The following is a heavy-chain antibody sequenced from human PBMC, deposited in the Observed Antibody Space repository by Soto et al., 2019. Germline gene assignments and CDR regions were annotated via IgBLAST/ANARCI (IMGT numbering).Heavy chain of an antibody. Sequence: QVQLVESGGGVVQPGRSLRLSCATSGFTFISYGFHRVRQAPGKGLEWVAFISYDGTDTYYAKSVKGRFTISRDKSKKTMDLQMDRLRAEDTAFYYCARGPVTFGGYLDYWGQGTLVTVSS. V-gene: IGHV3-30*03. D-gene: IGHD3-16*01. CDR3: ARGPVTFGGYLDY. CDR2: ISYDGTDT. J-gene: IGHJ4*02. CDR1: GFTFISYG.